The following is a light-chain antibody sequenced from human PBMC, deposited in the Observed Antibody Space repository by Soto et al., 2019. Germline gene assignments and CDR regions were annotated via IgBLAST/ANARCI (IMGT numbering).Light chain of an antibody. V-gene: IGLV1-40*01. CDR3: QSYDSSLSVLYV. J-gene: IGLJ1*01. CDR2: DNS. CDR1: SSNIGAGYD. Sequence: QSVLTQPPSVSGAPGQRVTISCTGSSSNIGAGYDVPWYQQLPGTAPKLLIYDNSNRPSGVPDRFSGSKSGTSASLAITGLQAEDEADYYCQSYDSSLSVLYVFGTGTKLTVL.